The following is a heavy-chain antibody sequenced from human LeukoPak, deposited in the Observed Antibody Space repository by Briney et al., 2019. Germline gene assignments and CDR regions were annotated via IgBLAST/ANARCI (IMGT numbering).Heavy chain of an antibody. CDR2: ISSSNTYI. CDR1: GYTFSSYT. CDR3: ARGFSSQSPFDY. V-gene: IGHV3-21*06. Sequence: GGSLRLSCAASGYTFSSYTMNWVRQAPGKGLEWVSSISSSNTYIYYADSVRGRFTISRDDAKNSLYLQMNSLRAEDTAVFYCARGFSSQSPFDYWGQGTLVTVSS. D-gene: IGHD2/OR15-2a*01. J-gene: IGHJ4*02.